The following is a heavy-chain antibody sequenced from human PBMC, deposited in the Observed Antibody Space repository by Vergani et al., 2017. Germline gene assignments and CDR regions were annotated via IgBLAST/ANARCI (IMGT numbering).Heavy chain of an antibody. D-gene: IGHD2-15*01. CDR3: ARGATRYYYDYMYV. Sequence: QVQLQESGPGLVKPSETLSLPCPVSGGSISSYYWSWIRQPPGKGLEWIGYIYYSGSTNYNPSLKSRVTISVDTSKNQFSLKLSSVTAADTAVYYCARGATRYYYDYMYVWGKGTTVTVSS. CDR1: GGSISSYY. J-gene: IGHJ6*03. V-gene: IGHV4-59*01. CDR2: IYYSGST.